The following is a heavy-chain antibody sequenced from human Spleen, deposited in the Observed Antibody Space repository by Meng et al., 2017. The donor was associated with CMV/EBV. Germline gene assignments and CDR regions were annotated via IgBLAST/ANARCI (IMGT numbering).Heavy chain of an antibody. CDR2: IIPIFGTP. J-gene: IGHJ4*02. CDR1: GGIFRNYA. V-gene: IGHV1-69*05. D-gene: IGHD3-22*01. CDR3: ARAADYYHSGYSHATRQPLHS. Sequence: SVKVSCKTSGGIFRNYAISWVRQAPGQGLEWMGGIIPIFGTPNYAQKFQGRVTITTDESTSTEYMELSSLRSEDTAVYYCARAADYYHSGYSHATRQPLHSWGQGTLVTVSS.